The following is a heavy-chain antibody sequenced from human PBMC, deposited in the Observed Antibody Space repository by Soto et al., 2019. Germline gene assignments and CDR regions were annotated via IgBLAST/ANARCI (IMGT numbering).Heavy chain of an antibody. CDR3: ARALDDILTGYPPYFDY. CDR2: INPSGGST. D-gene: IGHD3-9*01. CDR1: GYTFTSCY. Sequence: GASVKVSCKASGYTFTSCYMHCVRQAPGQGLEWMGIINPSGGSTSYAQKFQGRVTMTRDTSTSTVYMELSSLRSEDTAVYYCARALDDILTGYPPYFDYWGQGTLVTVSS. J-gene: IGHJ4*02. V-gene: IGHV1-46*01.